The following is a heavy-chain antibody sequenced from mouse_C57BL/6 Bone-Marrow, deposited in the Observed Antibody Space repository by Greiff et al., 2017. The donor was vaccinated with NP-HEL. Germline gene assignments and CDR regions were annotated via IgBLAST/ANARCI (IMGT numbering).Heavy chain of an antibody. J-gene: IGHJ2*01. D-gene: IGHD2-3*01. CDR2: IWGGGST. CDR1: GFSLPSSG. Sequence: VPLPSSGPVLLAPSPSLSIPCPVSGFSLPSSGVSWFLHPPGHGLAWLGVIWGGGSTNYNSALMSRLSITKDNSKSQVFLKMNSLQTDDTAMYYCAKPYDGDYGYWGQGTTLTGAS. CDR3: AKPYDGDYGY. V-gene: IGHV2-9*01.